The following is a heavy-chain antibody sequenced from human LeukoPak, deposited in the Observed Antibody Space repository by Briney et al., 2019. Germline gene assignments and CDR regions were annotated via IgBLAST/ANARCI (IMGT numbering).Heavy chain of an antibody. Sequence: SETLSLTCAVYGGSFSGYYWSWIRQPPGKGLEWIGEINHSGSTNYNPSLKSRVTISVDTSKNQFSLKLSSVTAADTAVYYCARLLPYGSGSYFDYMDVWAKGPRSPSP. D-gene: IGHD3-10*01. V-gene: IGHV4-34*01. CDR1: GGSFSGYY. J-gene: IGHJ6*03. CDR2: INHSGST. CDR3: ARLLPYGSGSYFDYMDV.